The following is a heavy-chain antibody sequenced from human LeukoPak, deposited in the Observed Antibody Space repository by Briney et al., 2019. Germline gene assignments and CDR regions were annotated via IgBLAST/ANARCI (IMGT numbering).Heavy chain of an antibody. CDR1: GFMFSRYS. J-gene: IGHJ4*02. D-gene: IGHD3-3*01. CDR3: ARWRGAQSEFDY. V-gene: IGHV3-7*03. CDR2: LKESGIEK. Sequence: GGSLRLSCVGSGFMFSRYSMGWVRQAPGKGLEFVAHLKESGIEKEYVDSVKGRFTISRDNAENLLYLQMNSLRAEDTALYLCARWRGAQSEFDYWGQGTQVTVSS.